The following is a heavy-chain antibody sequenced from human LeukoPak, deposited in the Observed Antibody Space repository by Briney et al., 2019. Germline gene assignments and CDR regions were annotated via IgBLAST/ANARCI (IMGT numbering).Heavy chain of an antibody. Sequence: SGGSLRLSCAASGFTFSSYWMHWVRQAPGKGLVWVSRIKSDGSTNYPDSVKGRFTISRDNAKNTLSLQMNSLRAEDTGVYYCARAPSEIGGYYPEYFRHWGQGTLVTVSS. D-gene: IGHD3-22*01. V-gene: IGHV3-74*01. CDR3: ARAPSEIGGYYPEYFRH. CDR1: GFTFSSYW. CDR2: IKSDGST. J-gene: IGHJ1*01.